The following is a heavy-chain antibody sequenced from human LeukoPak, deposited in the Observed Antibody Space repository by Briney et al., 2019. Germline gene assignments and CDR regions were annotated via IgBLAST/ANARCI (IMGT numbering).Heavy chain of an antibody. Sequence: SETLSLTCAVYGGSFSGYYWSWIRQPPGKGLEWIGEINHSGSTNYNPSLKSRVTISVDTSKNQFSLKLSSVTAADTAVYYCARREALYYYDSSGYTPWGQGTLVTVSS. D-gene: IGHD3-22*01. CDR2: INHSGST. J-gene: IGHJ5*02. CDR1: GGSFSGYY. CDR3: ARREALYYYDSSGYTP. V-gene: IGHV4-34*01.